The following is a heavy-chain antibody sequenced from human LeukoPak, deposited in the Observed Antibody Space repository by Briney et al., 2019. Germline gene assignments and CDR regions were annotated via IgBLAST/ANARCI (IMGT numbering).Heavy chain of an antibody. CDR1: GASISRGGYY. CDR3: ARGPHCSRTSRYSEYFHH. D-gene: IGHD2-2*01. J-gene: IGHJ1*01. Sequence: SETLSLACTVSGASISRGGYYWSWIRQHPGKGLEWIGYISYGGSPNNNPSLKSEVTISVDTSRTQSSLKLSSVPPADTAVNYCARGPHCSRTSRYSEYFHHWGQGTLVTASS. CDR2: ISYGGSP. V-gene: IGHV4-31*01.